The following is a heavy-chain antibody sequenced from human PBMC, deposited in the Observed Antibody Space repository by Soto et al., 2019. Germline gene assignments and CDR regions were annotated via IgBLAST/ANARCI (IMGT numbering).Heavy chain of an antibody. D-gene: IGHD2-2*01. CDR2: INPNGGST. V-gene: IGHV1-46*03. J-gene: IGHJ3*02. CDR1: GYTLTSYY. Sequence: QEQLVQPGAEVKKPGASVKVSCKASGYTLTSYYIHWVRQAPGQGLEWMGIINPNGGSTTYAQKLQGRVTMTRDTSTSTVYMDLSSLRSEDTAVYYCAREEIVLVASSTPHDAFDIWGQGTLVTVSS. CDR3: AREEIVLVASSTPHDAFDI.